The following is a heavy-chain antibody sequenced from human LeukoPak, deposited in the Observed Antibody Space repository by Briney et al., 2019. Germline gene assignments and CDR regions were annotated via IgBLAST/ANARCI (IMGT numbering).Heavy chain of an antibody. J-gene: IGHJ4*02. CDR1: GFNFATYA. Sequence: GGSLRLSCAASGFNFATYAVSWVRRAPGKGLEWVSGVTGSGGSTYYADSVKGRFTISRDNAKNTLYLQVNSLRAEDTAVYYCAREYGSGSYYMGYWGQGTLVTVSS. V-gene: IGHV3-23*01. CDR3: AREYGSGSYYMGY. CDR2: VTGSGGST. D-gene: IGHD3-10*01.